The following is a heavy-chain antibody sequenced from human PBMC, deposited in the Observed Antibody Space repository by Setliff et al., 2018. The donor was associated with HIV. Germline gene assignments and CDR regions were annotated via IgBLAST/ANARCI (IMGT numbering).Heavy chain of an antibody. J-gene: IGHJ4*02. D-gene: IGHD3-22*01. Sequence: HPGGSLRLSCAASGFTSRTYVMSWVRQAPGKGLEWVSGISGSGGSTYYADSVKGRFTISRDNSKNTLYLQMNSLRVEDTAVYYCARETMYDSRGYLSHYFDYWGQGTPVTVSS. CDR3: ARETMYDSRGYLSHYFDY. CDR2: ISGSGGST. V-gene: IGHV3-23*01. CDR1: GFTSRTYV.